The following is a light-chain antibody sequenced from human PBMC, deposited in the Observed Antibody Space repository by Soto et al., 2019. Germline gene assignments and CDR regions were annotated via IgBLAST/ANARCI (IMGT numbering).Light chain of an antibody. Sequence: QSVLTQPPSVSGAPGQRVTISCTGRISNIGAGYDVHWYQQLPGTAPKLLIYGNSNRPSGVPDRFSGSKSGTSASLAITGLQAEDEADYYCQSYDSSLSGVVFGGGTKLTVL. CDR1: ISNIGAGYD. J-gene: IGLJ2*01. V-gene: IGLV1-40*01. CDR3: QSYDSSLSGVV. CDR2: GNS.